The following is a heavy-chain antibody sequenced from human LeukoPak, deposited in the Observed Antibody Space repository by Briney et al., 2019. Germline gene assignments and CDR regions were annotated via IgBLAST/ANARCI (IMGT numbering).Heavy chain of an antibody. V-gene: IGHV1-8*01. J-gene: IGHJ4*02. CDR2: MKPNSGNT. CDR1: GYTLTSYD. D-gene: IGHD1-26*01. Sequence: GASVKVSCKASGYTLTSYDINWVRQATGQGLEWMGWMKPNSGNTGYAQKFQGRVTMTRNTSISTAYMELSSLRSEDTAVYYCAREAGHSGGSYFDYWGRGTLVTVSS. CDR3: AREAGHSGGSYFDY.